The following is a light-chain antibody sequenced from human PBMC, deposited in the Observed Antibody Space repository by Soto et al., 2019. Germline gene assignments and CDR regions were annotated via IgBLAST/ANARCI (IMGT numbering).Light chain of an antibody. CDR2: GAS. CDR3: QQYNNWPPQYT. CDR1: QSVSSN. J-gene: IGKJ2*01. Sequence: EIVMTQSPATLSVSPGERATLSCRASQSVSSNLAWYLQKPGQAPRLLIYGASTRATGIPARFSGSGSGTAFTLTISSLQSEEFAVYYCQQYNNWPPQYTFGQGTKLEIK. V-gene: IGKV3-15*01.